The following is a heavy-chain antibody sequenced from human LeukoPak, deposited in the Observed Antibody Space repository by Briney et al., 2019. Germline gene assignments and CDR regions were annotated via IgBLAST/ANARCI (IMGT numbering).Heavy chain of an antibody. D-gene: IGHD4-17*01. CDR3: TVTTTGDYYYMDV. V-gene: IGHV1-46*01. J-gene: IGHJ6*03. CDR1: GYTFTSYY. CDR2: INPSGGST. Sequence: GASVKVSCKASGYTFTSYYMHWVRQAPGQGLEWMGIINPSGGSTSYAQKFQGRVTMTRDMSTSTVYMELSSLRSEDTAVYYCTVTTTGDYYYMDVWGKGTTVTISS.